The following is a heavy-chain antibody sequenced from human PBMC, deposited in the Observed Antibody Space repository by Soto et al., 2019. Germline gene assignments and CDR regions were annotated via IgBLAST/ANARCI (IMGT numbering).Heavy chain of an antibody. V-gene: IGHV3-23*01. CDR3: AAGFDKYGSGSYYLFNY. D-gene: IGHD3-10*01. Sequence: GGSLRLSCAASGFTFSSYVMSWVRQAPGKGLEWVSAIIGSGVGTYYADSVKGRFIISRDNSKNSLWLHMNSLRADDTAVYYCAAGFDKYGSGSYYLFNYWGQGALVTVSS. CDR2: IIGSGVGT. CDR1: GFTFSSYV. J-gene: IGHJ4*02.